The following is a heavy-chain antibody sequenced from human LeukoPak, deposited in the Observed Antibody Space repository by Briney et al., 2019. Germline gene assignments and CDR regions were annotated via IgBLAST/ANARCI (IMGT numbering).Heavy chain of an antibody. CDR3: ARVHSGYHSFDY. D-gene: IGHD5-12*01. CDR2: ISSSSSYI. V-gene: IGHV3-21*04. J-gene: IGHJ4*02. CDR1: GFTFSSYS. Sequence: GGSLRLSCAASGFTFSSYSMNWVRQAPGKGLEWVSSISSSSSYIYYADSVKGRFTISRDNSKNTLYLQMNTLRAEDTAVYYCARVHSGYHSFDYWGKGTLVTVSS.